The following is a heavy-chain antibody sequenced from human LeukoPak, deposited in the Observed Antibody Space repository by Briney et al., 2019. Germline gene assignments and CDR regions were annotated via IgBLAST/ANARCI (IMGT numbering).Heavy chain of an antibody. CDR2: ISLTGRT. V-gene: IGHV4-4*02. CDR1: GGSITSTNW. Sequence: PSETLSLTCGVSGGSITSTNWWSWVCQPPGQGLEWIGEISLTGRTNYNPSLIGRVILSLDASRNQLSLTLTSVTAADTAMYYCTRESGPYCPFGYWGQGTLVVVPS. J-gene: IGHJ4*02. D-gene: IGHD1-26*01. CDR3: TRESGPYCPFGY.